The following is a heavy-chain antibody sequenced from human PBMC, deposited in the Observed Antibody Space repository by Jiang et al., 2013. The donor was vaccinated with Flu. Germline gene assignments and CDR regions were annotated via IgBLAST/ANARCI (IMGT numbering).Heavy chain of an antibody. D-gene: IGHD6-25*01. Sequence: GAEVKKPGESLRISCRGSEYSFTSFWIGWVRQMPGKGLEWMGIIYPGDSDTRYSPSFQGQVIISADKSISTAYLQWSSLKASDTAMHYCARLGGLVAASDYWGQGTLVTVSS. V-gene: IGHV5-51*03. CDR2: IYPGDSDT. J-gene: IGHJ4*02. CDR3: ARLGGLVAASDY. CDR1: EYSFTSFW.